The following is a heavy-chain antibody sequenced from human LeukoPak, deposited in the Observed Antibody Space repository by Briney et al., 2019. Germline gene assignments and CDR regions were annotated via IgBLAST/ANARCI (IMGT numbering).Heavy chain of an antibody. CDR2: IKSKRDGGTT. Sequence: GGSLRLSCAASGFTVSSNYMSWVRQAPGKGLEWVGRIKSKRDGGTTDYAAPVKGRFTISRDDSKNTLYLQMNSLKTEDTAVYYCTTAPRGYCSGGSCSYAFDIWGQGTMVTVSS. J-gene: IGHJ3*02. V-gene: IGHV3-15*01. D-gene: IGHD2-15*01. CDR3: TTAPRGYCSGGSCSYAFDI. CDR1: GFTVSSNY.